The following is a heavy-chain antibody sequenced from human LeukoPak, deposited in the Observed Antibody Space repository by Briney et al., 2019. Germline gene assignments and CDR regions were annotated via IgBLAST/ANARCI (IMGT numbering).Heavy chain of an antibody. D-gene: IGHD2-8*01. V-gene: IGHV3-23*01. Sequence: GGSLRLSCAASGFTVSRNYMSWVRQAPGKGLEWVSAISGSGGSTYYADSVKGRFTISRDNSKNTLYLQMNSLRAEDTAVYYCAKSIGYCTNGVCYPFDYWGQGTLVTVSS. J-gene: IGHJ4*02. CDR3: AKSIGYCTNGVCYPFDY. CDR1: GFTVSRNY. CDR2: ISGSGGST.